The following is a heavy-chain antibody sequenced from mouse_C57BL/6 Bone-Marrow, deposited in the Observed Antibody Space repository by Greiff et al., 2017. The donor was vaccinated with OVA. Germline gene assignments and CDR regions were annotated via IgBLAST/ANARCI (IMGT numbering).Heavy chain of an antibody. CDR2: IYPGSGST. CDR3: ARGGYYYGSSGWYFDV. D-gene: IGHD1-1*01. Sequence: QVHVKQPGAELVKPGASVKMSCKASGYTFTSYWITWVKQRPGQGLEWIGDIYPGSGSTNYNEQFKSKATLTVDTSSTTAYMQLSSLTSEDSAVYYCARGGYYYGSSGWYFDVWGTGTTVTVSS. V-gene: IGHV1-55*01. J-gene: IGHJ1*03. CDR1: GYTFTSYW.